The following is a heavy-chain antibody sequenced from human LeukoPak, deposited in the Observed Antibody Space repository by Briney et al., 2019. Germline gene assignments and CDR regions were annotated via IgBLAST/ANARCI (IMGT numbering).Heavy chain of an antibody. CDR3: AAIPTLTTGGRGYYFDY. V-gene: IGHV3-9*01. J-gene: IGHJ4*02. CDR2: ISWNSGSI. CDR1: GFTFDDYA. Sequence: PGGSLRLSCAASGFTFDDYAMHWVRQAPGKGLEWVSGISWNSGSIGYADSVKGRFTISRDNAKNSLYLQMNSLRAEDTALYYCAAIPTLTTGGRGYYFDYWGQGTLVTVSS. D-gene: IGHD4-17*01.